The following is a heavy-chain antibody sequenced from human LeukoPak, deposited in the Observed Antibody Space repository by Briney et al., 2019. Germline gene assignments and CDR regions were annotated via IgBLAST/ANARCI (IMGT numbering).Heavy chain of an antibody. CDR3: TRVGYIDEGIDY. D-gene: IGHD5-24*01. CDR1: GFTFNTYT. J-gene: IGHJ4*02. CDR2: IKQDGSKK. Sequence: GGSLRLSCAASGFTFNTYTMNWVRQAPGKGLEWVANIKQDGSKKSYVDSVKGRFTISRDNAKNSLYLQMNSLRAEDTAIYYCTRVGYIDEGIDYWGQGTLVTVSS. V-gene: IGHV3-7*04.